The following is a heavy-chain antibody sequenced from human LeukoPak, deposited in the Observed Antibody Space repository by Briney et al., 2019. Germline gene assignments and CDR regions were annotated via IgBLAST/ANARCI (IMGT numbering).Heavy chain of an antibody. Sequence: SETLSLTCTVSGGSISSSSYYWGWFRQPPGKGQERIGSIYYSRRTYYNSPLKSRVTISVDTSKNQFSLKLSSVTAADTAVYYCARDRRERYCSSTSCYSWGRYYYYYMDVWGKGTTVTVSS. CDR2: IYYSRRT. CDR3: ARDRRERYCSSTSCYSWGRYYYYYMDV. J-gene: IGHJ6*03. CDR1: GGSISSSSYY. D-gene: IGHD2-2*01. V-gene: IGHV4-39*07.